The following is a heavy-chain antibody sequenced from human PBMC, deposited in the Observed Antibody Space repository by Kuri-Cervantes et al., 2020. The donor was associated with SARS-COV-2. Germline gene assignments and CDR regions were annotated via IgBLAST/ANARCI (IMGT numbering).Heavy chain of an antibody. J-gene: IGHJ4*02. Sequence: GSLRLSCAVSGYSISSGYCWGWIRQPPGKGLEWIGSIYHSGSTYYNPSLKSRVTISVDTSKNQFSLKLSSVTAADTAVYYCASAQGPYYYDSSGYYRFDYWGQGTLVTVSS. CDR2: IYHSGST. CDR3: ASAQGPYYYDSSGYYRFDY. D-gene: IGHD3-22*01. CDR1: GYSISSGYC. V-gene: IGHV4-38-2*01.